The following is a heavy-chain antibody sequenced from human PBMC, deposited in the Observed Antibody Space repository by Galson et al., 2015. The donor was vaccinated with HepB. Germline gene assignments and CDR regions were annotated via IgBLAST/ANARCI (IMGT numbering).Heavy chain of an antibody. V-gene: IGHV3-23*05. J-gene: IGHJ4*02. CDR2: ISRSGSRT. CDR3: AKNQICEFTHSLHF. Sequence: SLRLSCAASGFTFSTCAMTWVRQAPGKGLEWVSTISRSGSRTYYADSMRGRFTISRDNSKGTLYLHMNSLRAEDTAVYYCAKNQICEFTHSLHFWIQGPMVADTS. CDR1: GFTFSTCA. D-gene: IGHD1-14*01.